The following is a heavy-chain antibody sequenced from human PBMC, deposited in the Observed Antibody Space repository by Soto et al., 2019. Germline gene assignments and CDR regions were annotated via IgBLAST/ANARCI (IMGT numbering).Heavy chain of an antibody. J-gene: IGHJ4*02. V-gene: IGHV4-31*03. CDR2: IYYSGVT. D-gene: IGHD3-16*01. CDR3: AGVKGGYSSDYADY. CDR1: GDAIKSGGFY. Sequence: PSETLSLTCNVSGDAIKSGGFYWSWIRHRPGKGLEWIGYIYYSGVTYYNPSLRSRIAMSADAIQNVFSLKLISATAADRAAYYCAGVKGGYSSDYADYWGQGTLVTVSS.